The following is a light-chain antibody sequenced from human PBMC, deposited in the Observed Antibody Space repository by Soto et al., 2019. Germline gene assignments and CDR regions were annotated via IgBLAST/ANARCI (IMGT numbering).Light chain of an antibody. V-gene: IGLV1-47*01. CDR3: AAWDDSLSAVV. J-gene: IGLJ2*01. Sequence: QPVLTQPPSASATPGQRVTISCSGSSSNIGSNYVYWYQQLPGTAPKPLIYRNNQRPSGVPDRFSGSKSGTSATLAISGLRTEDEADYYCAAWDDSLSAVVFGGGTKLTVL. CDR1: SSNIGSNY. CDR2: RNN.